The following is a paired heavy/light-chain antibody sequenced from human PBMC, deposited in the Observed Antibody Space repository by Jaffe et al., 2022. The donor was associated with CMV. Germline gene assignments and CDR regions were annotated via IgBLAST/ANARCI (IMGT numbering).Light chain of an antibody. Sequence: EIVLTQSPDTLSLSPGETASLSCRASQSVPYNYLAWYQHRPGQAPRFLIYATATRAPGIPDRFSGTGSGADFTLDISRLEPEDSAVYYCQQYGDSPWTFGQGTKVEIK. CDR1: QSVPYNY. J-gene: IGKJ1*01. V-gene: IGKV3-20*01. CDR2: ATA. CDR3: QQYGDSPWT.
Heavy chain of an antibody. J-gene: IGHJ4*02. CDR1: GGSVNGYY. CDR2: IYYRGDT. CDR3: ARHHRVTPFDY. Sequence: QVHLEESGPGLVKPSETLSLRCTVSGGSVNGYYWSWVRQSPGKKMEWIGHIYYRGDTRYNPSLQSRVTISIDTSRNEFSLDLTSLIAPDTAVYYCARHHRVTPFDYWGQGTPVTVSS. D-gene: IGHD2-21*02. V-gene: IGHV4-59*08.